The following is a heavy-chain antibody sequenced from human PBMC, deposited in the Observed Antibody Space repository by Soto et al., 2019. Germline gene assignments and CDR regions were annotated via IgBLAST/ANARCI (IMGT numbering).Heavy chain of an antibody. CDR1: GFSLSTSGVG. CDR3: AHKGYGDYPIDY. D-gene: IGHD4-17*01. CDR2: IYWDDNK. V-gene: IGHV2-5*02. Sequence: QITLKESGPTLVKPTQTLTLTCTFSGFSLSTSGVGVGWIRQPPGKALEWLAVIYWDDNKHYSPSLKSRLTTXKXXSKNQVVLTMTNMDPVDTATYYCAHKGYGDYPIDYWDQGTLVTVSS. J-gene: IGHJ4*02.